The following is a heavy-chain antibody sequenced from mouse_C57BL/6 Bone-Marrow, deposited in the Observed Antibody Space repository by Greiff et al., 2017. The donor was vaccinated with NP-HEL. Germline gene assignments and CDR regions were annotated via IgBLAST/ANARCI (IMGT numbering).Heavy chain of an antibody. CDR2: IYPGSGSI. CDR3: ERHGDYFGSSDGYFDV. D-gene: IGHD1-1*01. Sequence: QVQLKQSGAELVKPGASVKLSCKASGYTFTEYTIHWVKQRSGQGLEWIGWIYPGSGSIKYNEKFQDKATLTADKSSSTVYMDLSRLTSEDSAVYFCERHGDYFGSSDGYFDVWGTGTTVTVSS. CDR1: GYTFTEYT. J-gene: IGHJ1*03. V-gene: IGHV1-62-2*01.